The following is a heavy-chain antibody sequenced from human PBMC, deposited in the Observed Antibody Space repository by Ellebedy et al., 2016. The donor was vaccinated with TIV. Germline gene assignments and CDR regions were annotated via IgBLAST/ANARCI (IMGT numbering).Heavy chain of an antibody. CDR3: AKFPSVTTPGVDY. CDR1: GFTFSTYA. V-gene: IGHV3-23*01. CDR2: IGLSGGRA. Sequence: LSLTCAASGFTFSTYALTWVRQAPGRGLEWVSAIGLSGGRANYADSARGRFTIPRDNPKSTLFLYMNNLRAEDTAVDYCAKFPSVTTPGVDYWGQGTLVTVSS. D-gene: IGHD4-17*01. J-gene: IGHJ4*02.